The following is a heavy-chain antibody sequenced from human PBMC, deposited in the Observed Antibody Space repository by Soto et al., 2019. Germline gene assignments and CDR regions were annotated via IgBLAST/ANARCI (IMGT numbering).Heavy chain of an antibody. Sequence: LRIACTASGFTFGDYDMSWFRQAPGKGLEWGGVIRSKAYGGTTEYAASVKGRFTISRDDSKSIAYLQMNSLKTEGTAVYYCTRVSGSYQRDFDYWGQGTLVTVSS. CDR3: TRVSGSYQRDFDY. CDR2: IRSKAYGGTT. CDR1: GFTFGDYD. J-gene: IGHJ4*02. V-gene: IGHV3-49*03. D-gene: IGHD1-26*01.